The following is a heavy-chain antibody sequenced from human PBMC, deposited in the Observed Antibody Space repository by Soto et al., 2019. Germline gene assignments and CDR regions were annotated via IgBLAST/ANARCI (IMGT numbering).Heavy chain of an antibody. Sequence: SETLSLTCAVYGGSFSGYYWSWIRQPPGKGLEWIGEINHSGSTNYNPSLKSRVTISVDTSKNQFSLKLSSVTAADTAVYYCARVGKRWSSGWKFDYWGQGTRVTVPQ. CDR1: GGSFSGYY. CDR2: INHSGST. D-gene: IGHD6-19*01. J-gene: IGHJ4*02. V-gene: IGHV4-34*01. CDR3: ARVGKRWSSGWKFDY.